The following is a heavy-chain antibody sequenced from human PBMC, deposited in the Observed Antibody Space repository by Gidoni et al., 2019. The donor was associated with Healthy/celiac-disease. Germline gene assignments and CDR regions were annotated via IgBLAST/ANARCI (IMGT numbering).Heavy chain of an antibody. CDR3: ARDPGRFLEWLFLSGMDV. CDR2: MSYDGSNK. V-gene: IGHV3-30-3*01. Sequence: VQLVESGGGVVQPGRSRRRLCAASCFPSSSCSRHWVRQAPGRGLEWGAVMSYDGSNKCYADSVKGRFTISRDNSKNTLYLQMNSLRAEDTAVYYCARDPGRFLEWLFLSGMDVWGQGTTVTVSS. J-gene: IGHJ6*02. CDR1: CFPSSSCS. D-gene: IGHD3-3*01.